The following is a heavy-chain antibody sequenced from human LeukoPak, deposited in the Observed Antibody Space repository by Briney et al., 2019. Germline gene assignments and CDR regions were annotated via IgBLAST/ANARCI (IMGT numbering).Heavy chain of an antibody. CDR2: ISYDGSNK. D-gene: IGHD2/OR15-2a*01. CDR1: GFTFSSYA. Sequence: GGSLRLSCAASGFTFSSYAMHWVRQAPGKGLEWVAVISYDGSNKYYADPVKGRFTISRDNSKNTLYLQMNSLRAEDTAVYYCARSLSADLDAFDIWGQGTMVTVSS. CDR3: ARSLSADLDAFDI. J-gene: IGHJ3*02. V-gene: IGHV3-30*04.